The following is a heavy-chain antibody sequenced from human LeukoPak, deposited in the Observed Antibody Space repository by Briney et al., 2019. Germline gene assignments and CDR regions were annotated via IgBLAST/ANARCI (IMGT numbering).Heavy chain of an antibody. CDR2: ISSSGSYI. CDR1: GFTFSSYS. J-gene: IGHJ3*02. V-gene: IGHV3-21*01. Sequence: GGSLRLSCAASGFTFSSYSMNWVRQAPGKGLEWVSSISSSGSYIYYADSVKGRFTISRDNAKNSLYLQMNSLRAEDTAVYYCARDSRADAFDIWGQGTMVTVSS. CDR3: ARDSRADAFDI.